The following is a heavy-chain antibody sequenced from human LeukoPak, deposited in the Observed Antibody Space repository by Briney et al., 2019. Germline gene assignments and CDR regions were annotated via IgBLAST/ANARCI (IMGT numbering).Heavy chain of an antibody. CDR2: IYSGGST. Sequence: GGSLRLSCAASGFTVSSDYMSWVRQAPGKGLEWVSVIYSGGSTYYADSVKGRFTISRDNSKNTLYLQMNSLRAEDTAVYYCARDRFRNGLLDYWGQGTLVTVSS. J-gene: IGHJ4*02. D-gene: IGHD1-14*01. V-gene: IGHV3-66*01. CDR1: GFTVSSDY. CDR3: ARDRFRNGLLDY.